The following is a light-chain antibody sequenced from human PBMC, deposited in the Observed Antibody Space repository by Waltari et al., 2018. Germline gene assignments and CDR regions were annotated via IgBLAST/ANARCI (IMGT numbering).Light chain of an antibody. CDR1: SRDVGGYNY. V-gene: IGLV2-14*01. J-gene: IGLJ3*02. Sequence: QSALTQPASVSGSHGQSITISCTGISRDVGGYNYVSWYQQHPGKAPKLMIYDVSNRPSGVSNRFSGSKSGNTASLTISGLQAEDEADYYCSSYSSSSTPWVFGGGTKLTVL. CDR2: DVS. CDR3: SSYSSSSTPWV.